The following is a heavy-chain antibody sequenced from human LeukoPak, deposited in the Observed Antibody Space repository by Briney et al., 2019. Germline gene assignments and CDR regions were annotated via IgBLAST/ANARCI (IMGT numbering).Heavy chain of an antibody. V-gene: IGHV4-34*01. CDR2: INPSGST. D-gene: IGHD4-17*01. CDR3: ARTTVTRYYYYGMDV. CDR1: GGSFSGYY. Sequence: SETLSLTCAVYGGSFSGYYWSWIRQPPGKGLEWMGEINPSGSTNYNPSLKSRVTISVDTSKNQFSLKLSSVTAADTAVYYCARTTVTRYYYYGMDVWGQGTTVTVSS. J-gene: IGHJ6*02.